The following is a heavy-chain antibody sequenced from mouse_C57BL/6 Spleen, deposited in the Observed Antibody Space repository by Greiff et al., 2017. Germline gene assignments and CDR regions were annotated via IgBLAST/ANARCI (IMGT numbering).Heavy chain of an antibody. Sequence: QVQLKQPGAELVKPGASVKLSCKASGYTFTSYWMQWVKQRPGQGLEWIGEIDPSDSYTNYNQKFKGKATLTVDTSSSTAYRQLSSLTSEDSAVYYCARRSGLYAMDYWGQGTSVTVSS. CDR2: IDPSDSYT. CDR1: GYTFTSYW. J-gene: IGHJ4*01. CDR3: ARRSGLYAMDY. V-gene: IGHV1-50*01. D-gene: IGHD3-2*02.